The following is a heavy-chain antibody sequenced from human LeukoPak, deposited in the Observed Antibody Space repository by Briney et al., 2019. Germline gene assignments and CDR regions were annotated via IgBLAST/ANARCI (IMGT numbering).Heavy chain of an antibody. CDR1: GYTFTGYY. D-gene: IGHD2-15*01. CDR3: ASYCSGGSCYSGPGMDV. CDR2: INPNSGGT. J-gene: IGHJ6*02. Sequence: ASVKVSCKASGYTFTGYYMHWVRQAPGQGLEWMGWINPNSGGTNYAQKFQGRVTMTWDTSISTAYMELSRLRSDDMAVYYCASYCSGGSCYSGPGMDVWGQGTTVTVSS. V-gene: IGHV1-2*02.